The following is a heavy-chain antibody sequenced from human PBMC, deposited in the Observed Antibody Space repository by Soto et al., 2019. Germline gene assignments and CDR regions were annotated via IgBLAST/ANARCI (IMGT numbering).Heavy chain of an antibody. CDR3: AKVDRPRGGITIFGVVGKPVDY. D-gene: IGHD3-3*01. Sequence: PGGSLRLSCAASGFTFSSYGMHWVRQAPGKGLEWVAVISYDGSNKYYADSVKGRFTISRDNSKNTLYLQMNSLRAEDTAVYYCAKVDRPRGGITIFGVVGKPVDYWGQGTLVTVSS. J-gene: IGHJ4*02. CDR1: GFTFSSYG. CDR2: ISYDGSNK. V-gene: IGHV3-30*18.